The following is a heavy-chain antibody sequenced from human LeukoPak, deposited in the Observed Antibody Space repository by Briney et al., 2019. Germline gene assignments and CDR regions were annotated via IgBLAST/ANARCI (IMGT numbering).Heavy chain of an antibody. V-gene: IGHV3-23*01. Sequence: GGSLRLSCAASGFTFSSYAMSWVRQAPGKGLEWVSAISGSGGSTYYADSVKGRFTISRDNAKNSLFLQMNSLTAEDTAVYYCARAPRYSGSGGDAFDIWGQGTMVIVSS. D-gene: IGHD5-12*01. J-gene: IGHJ3*02. CDR1: GFTFSSYA. CDR3: ARAPRYSGSGGDAFDI. CDR2: ISGSGGST.